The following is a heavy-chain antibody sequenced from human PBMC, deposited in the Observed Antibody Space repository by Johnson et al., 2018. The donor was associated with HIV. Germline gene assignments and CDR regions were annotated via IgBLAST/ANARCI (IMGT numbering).Heavy chain of an antibody. CDR2: ISYDETND. V-gene: IGHV3-30*03. Sequence: HVQLVESGGGVVQPGRSLRLSCAASGFIFSSYGMHWVRQAPGKGLEWVAVISYDETNDYYADSVKGRFTISRDNSKNTLYLQMNSLRAEDTAVYYCARDRGGPVRDDAFDIWGQGTMVTVSS. J-gene: IGHJ3*02. CDR3: ARDRGGPVRDDAFDI. CDR1: GFIFSSYG. D-gene: IGHD3-10*01.